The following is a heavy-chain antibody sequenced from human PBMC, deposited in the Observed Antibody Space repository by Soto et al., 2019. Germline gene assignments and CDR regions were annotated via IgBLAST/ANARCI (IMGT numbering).Heavy chain of an antibody. Sequence: SETLSLTCAVYGGSFSGYYWSWIRQPPGKGLEWIGEINHSGSTNYNPSLKSRVTISVATSKNQFSLTLSSVTAADTAVYYCARGYSSSWYNRMSYWFDPWGQGTLVTVSS. V-gene: IGHV4-34*01. D-gene: IGHD6-13*01. CDR1: GGSFSGYY. CDR3: ARGYSSSWYNRMSYWFDP. CDR2: INHSGST. J-gene: IGHJ5*02.